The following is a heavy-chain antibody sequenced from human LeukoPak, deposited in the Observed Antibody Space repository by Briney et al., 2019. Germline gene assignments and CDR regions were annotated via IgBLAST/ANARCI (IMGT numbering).Heavy chain of an antibody. CDR2: IYYSGST. Sequence: SETLSLTCTVSGGSISSYYWSWLRQPPGKGLEWIGYIYYSGSTNYNPSLKSRVTISVDTSKNQFSLKLSSVTAADTAVYYCAGTYYYDSSGYKKGRVHDAFDIWGQGTMVTVSS. D-gene: IGHD3-22*01. V-gene: IGHV4-59*01. CDR3: AGTYYYDSSGYKKGRVHDAFDI. CDR1: GGSISSYY. J-gene: IGHJ3*02.